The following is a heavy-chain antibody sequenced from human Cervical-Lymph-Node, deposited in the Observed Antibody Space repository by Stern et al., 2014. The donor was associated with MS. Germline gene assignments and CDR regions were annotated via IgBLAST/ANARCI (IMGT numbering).Heavy chain of an antibody. D-gene: IGHD2-2*01. J-gene: IGHJ4*02. CDR3: APPPFLVPAVNY. CDR1: GFTFSSYA. Sequence: EDQLVESGGGLVQPGGSLRLSCAASGFTFSSYAMSWVRQAPGKGLEWVSAISGSGGSTYYADSVKGRFTISRDNSKNTLYLQMNSLRAEDTAVYYCAPPPFLVPAVNYWGQGTLVTVSS. V-gene: IGHV3-23*04. CDR2: ISGSGGST.